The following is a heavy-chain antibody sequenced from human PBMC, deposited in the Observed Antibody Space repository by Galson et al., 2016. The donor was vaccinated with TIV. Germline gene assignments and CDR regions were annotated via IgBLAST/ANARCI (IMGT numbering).Heavy chain of an antibody. D-gene: IGHD2-21*01. CDR1: GFTFDFYA. J-gene: IGHJ3*01. Sequence: SLRLSCAASGFTFDFYAMRWVRQAPGQGLEWVLGISGSGGITYFADSVKGRFTISRDNSGNTLFLQMHSLRVEDTAVYYCAKRKNSGGVAFEDWGQGTLVTVSS. V-gene: IGHV3-23*01. CDR2: ISGSGGIT. CDR3: AKRKNSGGVAFED.